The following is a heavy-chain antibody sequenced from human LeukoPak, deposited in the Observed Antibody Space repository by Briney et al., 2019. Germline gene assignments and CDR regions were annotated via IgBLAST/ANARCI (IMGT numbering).Heavy chain of an antibody. J-gene: IGHJ6*03. Sequence: ASVKVSCKSSGYTFISHGITWVRQAPGQGLEWMGWISTYSGNTHYAQKFQGRVTLTKDTSTTTAYLELRSLRSDDTAVYYCARDLPVLGVVFTSYMDVWGQGTPVTVSS. CDR1: GYTFISHG. CDR2: ISTYSGNT. V-gene: IGHV1-18*01. CDR3: ARDLPVLGVVFTSYMDV. D-gene: IGHD3-3*01.